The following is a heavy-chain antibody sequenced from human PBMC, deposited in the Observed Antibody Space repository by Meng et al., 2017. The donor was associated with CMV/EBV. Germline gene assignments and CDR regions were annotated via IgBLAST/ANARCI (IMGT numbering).Heavy chain of an antibody. D-gene: IGHD4-23*01. V-gene: IGHV3-21*01. J-gene: IGHJ4*02. CDR3: ARELPNSLADY. Sequence: GESLKISCAASGFTFSSYSMNWVRQAPGKGLEWVSSISSSSSYIYYAGSVKGRFTISRDNAKNSLYLQMNSLRAEDTAVYYCARELPNSLADYWGQGTLVTVSS. CDR2: ISSSSSYI. CDR1: GFTFSSYS.